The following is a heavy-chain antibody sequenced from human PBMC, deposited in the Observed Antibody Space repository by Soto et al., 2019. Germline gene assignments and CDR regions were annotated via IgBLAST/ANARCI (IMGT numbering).Heavy chain of an antibody. V-gene: IGHV3-30*18. Sequence: QVQLVESGGGVVQPGRSLRLSCAASGFTFSSYGMHWVRQAPGKGLEWVAVMSYDGSNKYYADSVKGRFTISRDNSKNTLYLQMNSLRAEDTAVYYCAKEMLLEWLLQDYYYYGMDVWGQGTTVTVSS. CDR2: MSYDGSNK. J-gene: IGHJ6*02. CDR1: GFTFSSYG. CDR3: AKEMLLEWLLQDYYYYGMDV. D-gene: IGHD3-3*01.